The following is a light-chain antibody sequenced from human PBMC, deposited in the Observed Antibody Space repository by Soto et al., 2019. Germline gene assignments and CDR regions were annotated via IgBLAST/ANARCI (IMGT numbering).Light chain of an antibody. V-gene: IGKV1-8*01. CDR1: QDISSF. Sequence: AIRMTQSPSSFSASTGDRVTITCRASQDISSFLAWYQQKPGKAPKLLIYSASTLQSGVPSRFSGSGSGTDFTLTISCLQSEDFATYYCQQYYRYPWTFGQGTKVEIK. CDR2: SAS. J-gene: IGKJ1*01. CDR3: QQYYRYPWT.